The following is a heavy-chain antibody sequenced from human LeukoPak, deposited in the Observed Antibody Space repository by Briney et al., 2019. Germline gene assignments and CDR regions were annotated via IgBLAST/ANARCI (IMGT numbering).Heavy chain of an antibody. CDR1: RYTFTSYD. CDR3: ARGKAIFGVVSQYYYYYMDL. J-gene: IGHJ6*03. Sequence: ASVTDSCKACRYTFTSYDINGLRQATARGLEGMGWMSPNSGNTGYEQKFQGRVSLNSRTSISTDYMDLSSLRYEDTAGYYCARGKAIFGVVSQYYYYYMDLWGKGTMVTVSS. D-gene: IGHD3-3*01. V-gene: IGHV1-8*01. CDR2: MSPNSGNT.